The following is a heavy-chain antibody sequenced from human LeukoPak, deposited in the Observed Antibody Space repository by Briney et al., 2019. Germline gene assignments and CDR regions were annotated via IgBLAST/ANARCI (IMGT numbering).Heavy chain of an antibody. D-gene: IGHD6-19*01. Sequence: SETLSLTCTVSGGSISSSSYYWGWIRQPPGKGLEWIGSIYYSGSTYYNPSLKSRVTISVDTSKNQFSLKLSSVTAADTAVYYCASSYSSGWYGFDPWGQGTLVTVSS. CDR1: GGSISSSSYY. CDR2: IYYSGST. J-gene: IGHJ5*02. CDR3: ASSYSSGWYGFDP. V-gene: IGHV4-39*01.